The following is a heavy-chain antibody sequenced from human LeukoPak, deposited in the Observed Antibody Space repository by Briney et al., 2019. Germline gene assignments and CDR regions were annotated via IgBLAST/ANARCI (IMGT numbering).Heavy chain of an antibody. D-gene: IGHD6-13*01. CDR2: IKQDESEK. J-gene: IGHJ4*02. V-gene: IGHV3-7*03. CDR1: GFTFNSYW. CDR3: ARDKPAAGGGYGSLFDY. Sequence: PGGSLRLSCAASGFTFNSYWMSWVRQTPGKGLEWVANIKQDESEKYYVDSVKGRFTISSDNAKNSLFLQMISLRAEDTAVYYCARDKPAAGGGYGSLFDYWGQGTLVTVSS.